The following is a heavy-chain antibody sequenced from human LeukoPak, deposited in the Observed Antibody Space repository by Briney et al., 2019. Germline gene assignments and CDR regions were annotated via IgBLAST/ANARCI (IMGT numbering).Heavy chain of an antibody. Sequence: PSQTLSLTCTVSGGSISSGSYYWSWLRQPAGKGLEWIGRIYTSGSTNYNPSLKSRVTISVDTSKNQFSLKLSSVTAADTAVYYCARGFTTQDHYYYGMDVWGQGTTVTVSS. V-gene: IGHV4-61*02. J-gene: IGHJ6*02. CDR1: GGSISSGSYY. D-gene: IGHD3-3*01. CDR2: IYTSGST. CDR3: ARGFTTQDHYYYGMDV.